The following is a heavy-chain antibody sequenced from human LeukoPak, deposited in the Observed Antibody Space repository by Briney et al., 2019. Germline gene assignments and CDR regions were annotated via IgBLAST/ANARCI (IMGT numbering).Heavy chain of an antibody. D-gene: IGHD1-1*01. J-gene: IGHJ3*02. Sequence: SQTLSLTCTVSGGSIRSGDYYWSWIRQPPGEGLEWIGYIYYSGSTYYNPSLKSRVTISVDTSKIQFSLKLRSVTAADTAVYYCARVGWKNAFDISGQGTIVTASS. CDR3: ARVGWKNAFDI. CDR2: IYYSGST. V-gene: IGHV4-30-4*08. CDR1: GGSIRSGDYY.